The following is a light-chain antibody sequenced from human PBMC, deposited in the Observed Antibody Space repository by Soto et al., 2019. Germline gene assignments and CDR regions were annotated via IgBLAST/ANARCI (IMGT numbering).Light chain of an antibody. CDR1: QSVSSN. CDR3: QQYNNWPYT. CDR2: GAS. V-gene: IGKV3-15*01. Sequence: EIVMTLSPATLSVSPGERATLSCRASQSVSSNLVWYQQKPGQAPRLLIYGASTRATGIPATFSGSGSGTEFTLTISSLQSEDFAVYYCQQYNNWPYTFGQGTKLEIK. J-gene: IGKJ2*01.